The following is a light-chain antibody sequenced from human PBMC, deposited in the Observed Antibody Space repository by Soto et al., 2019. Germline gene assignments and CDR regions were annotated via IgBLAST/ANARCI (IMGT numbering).Light chain of an antibody. CDR1: QSISTE. Sequence: EIAMTQSPATLSVSPGERATLSCRASQSISTELAWYQQIPGQPPRLLIYSASTRATGVPARFTGSGSGSEFTLTISGLHSEDFAISYCQQGHNWPLTFGQGTRLEI. CDR2: SAS. J-gene: IGKJ2*01. CDR3: QQGHNWPLT. V-gene: IGKV3-15*01.